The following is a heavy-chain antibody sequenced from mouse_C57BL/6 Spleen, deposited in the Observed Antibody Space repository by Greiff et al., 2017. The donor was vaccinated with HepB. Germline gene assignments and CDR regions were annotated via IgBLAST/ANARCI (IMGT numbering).Heavy chain of an antibody. CDR2: IYPRSGNT. J-gene: IGHJ2*01. CDR3: ARSDTTVYYFDY. CDR1: GYTFTSYG. D-gene: IGHD1-1*01. Sequence: VQLQQSGAELARPGASVKLSCKASGYTFTSYGISWVKQRTGQGLEWIGEIYPRSGNTYYNEKFKGKATLTADKASSTAYMELRSLTSEDSAVYFCARSDTTVYYFDYWGQGTTLTVSS. V-gene: IGHV1-81*01.